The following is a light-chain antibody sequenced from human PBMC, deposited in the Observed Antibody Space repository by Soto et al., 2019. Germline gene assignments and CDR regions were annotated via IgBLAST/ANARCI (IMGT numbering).Light chain of an antibody. J-gene: IGLJ1*01. CDR3: SSYSSSRSPLYV. CDR1: TSHVGGNKY. Sequence: QSALTQPASVSGSPGQSITISCTGTTSHVGGNKYVSWYQHHPGEAPKLLIYDVSNRPSGVSNRFSGSKSGNTASLTISGLQAEDEADYFCSSYSSSRSPLYVFGTGTKLTVL. CDR2: DVS. V-gene: IGLV2-14*03.